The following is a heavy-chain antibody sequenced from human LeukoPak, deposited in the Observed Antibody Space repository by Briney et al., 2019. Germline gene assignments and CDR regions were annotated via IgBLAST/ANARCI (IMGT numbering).Heavy chain of an antibody. J-gene: IGHJ4*02. D-gene: IGHD3-16*02. CDR1: GFTFSSYA. V-gene: IGHV3-23*01. CDR2: ISGSGGST. Sequence: PGGSLRLSCAASGFTFSSYAMHWVRQAPGKGLEWVSAISGSGGSTYYADSVKGRFTISRDSSKNTLYLQMNSLRAEDTAIYYCAKRGAEVGVTVAPGDYWGQGTLVTVSS. CDR3: AKRGAEVGVTVAPGDY.